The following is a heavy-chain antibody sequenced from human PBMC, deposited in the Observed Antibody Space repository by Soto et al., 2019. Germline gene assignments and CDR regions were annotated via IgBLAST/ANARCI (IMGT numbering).Heavy chain of an antibody. CDR3: AKRGVSGAFDI. V-gene: IGHV3-30*18. J-gene: IGHJ3*02. CDR2: ISYDGSNK. Sequence: QVQLVESGGGVVQPGRSLRLSCAASGFTFSSYGMHWVRQAPGKGLEWVAVISYDGSNKYYADSVKGRFTISRDNSKNTLYLQMNSLRAEDTAVYYCAKRGVSGAFDIWGQGTMVTVSS. D-gene: IGHD2-8*01. CDR1: GFTFSSYG.